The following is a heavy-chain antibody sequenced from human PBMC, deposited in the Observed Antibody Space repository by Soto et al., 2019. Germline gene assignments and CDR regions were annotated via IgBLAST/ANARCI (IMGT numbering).Heavy chain of an antibody. J-gene: IGHJ6*02. CDR1: GFSFSNYG. D-gene: IGHD4-4*01. Sequence: GGSLRLSCAASGFSFSNYGMHWVRQAPGKVLEWVAVILYDGSNKKYADSVKGRFTISRDNSKNTLYLQMNSPRAEDTAVYYCAKDRPTTVTTFVPRPPSGYHYGMDVWGQGTTVNVSS. V-gene: IGHV3-30*18. CDR2: ILYDGSNK. CDR3: AKDRPTTVTTFVPRPPSGYHYGMDV.